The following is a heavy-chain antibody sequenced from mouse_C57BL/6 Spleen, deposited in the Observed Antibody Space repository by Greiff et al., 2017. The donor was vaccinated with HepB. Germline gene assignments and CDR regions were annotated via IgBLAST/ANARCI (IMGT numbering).Heavy chain of an antibody. CDR1: GYTFTSYW. J-gene: IGHJ1*02. D-gene: IGHD1-1*01. CDR3: VLRRNWYFDV. V-gene: IGHV1-69*01. Sequence: QVQLQQPGAELVMPGASVKLSCKASGYTFTSYWMHWVKQRPGQGLEWIGEIDPSDSYTNYNQKFKGKSTLTVDKSSSTAYMQLSSLSSEDSAVYYCVLRRNWYFDVWGTGTTVTVSS. CDR2: IDPSDSYT.